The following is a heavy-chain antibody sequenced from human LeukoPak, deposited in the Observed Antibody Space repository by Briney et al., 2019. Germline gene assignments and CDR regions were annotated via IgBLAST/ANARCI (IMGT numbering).Heavy chain of an antibody. CDR2: ISSDSGTI. V-gene: IGHV3-48*02. D-gene: IGHD6-19*01. J-gene: IGHJ6*02. CDR1: GFTFSRKT. Sequence: PGGSLRLSCAASGFTFSRKTMNWVRQAPGKGLEWVSYISSDSGTIYYADSVRGRFTISRDNAKNSLYLQMNSLRDEDMAVYYCARDNGMTSGRYAGRIDYYYGIDVWGQGTTVTVSS. CDR3: ARDNGMTSGRYAGRIDYYYGIDV.